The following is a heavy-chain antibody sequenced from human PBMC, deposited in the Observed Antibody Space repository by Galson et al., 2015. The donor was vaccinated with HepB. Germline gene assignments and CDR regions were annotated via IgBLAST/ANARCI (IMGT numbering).Heavy chain of an antibody. D-gene: IGHD3-22*01. CDR1: GFTFSSYV. V-gene: IGHV3-30-3*01. Sequence: SLRLSCAASGFTFSSYVMHWVRQPPGKGLEWVAVISYDGSNKYYADSVKGRFTISRDNSKNTLYLQMNSLRAEDTAVYYCARGSAYYDSSGFHSFDYWGQGTLVTVSS. J-gene: IGHJ4*02. CDR2: ISYDGSNK. CDR3: ARGSAYYDSSGFHSFDY.